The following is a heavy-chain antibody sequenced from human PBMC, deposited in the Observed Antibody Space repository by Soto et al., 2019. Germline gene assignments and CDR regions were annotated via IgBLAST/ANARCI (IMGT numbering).Heavy chain of an antibody. D-gene: IGHD3-16*01. CDR2: TSYDGSNN. CDR3: ARWGTREGLDV. V-gene: IGHV3-33*05. J-gene: IGHJ4*02. CDR1: GFTFRSYV. Sequence: QVQLVESGGGVVQPGTSLRLSCVGSGFTFRSYVIHWVRQAPGKGLEWVALTSYDGSNNFYGDSVKGRFTISRHNSANTVELQIVSLMFEETTLYYSARWGTREGLDVWGQGTLVSVSS.